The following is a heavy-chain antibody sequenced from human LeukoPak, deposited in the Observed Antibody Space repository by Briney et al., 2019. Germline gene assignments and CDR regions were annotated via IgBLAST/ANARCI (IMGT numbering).Heavy chain of an antibody. CDR2: IYPDDSDT. CDR1: GYSFTTYW. CDR3: ARQLDLDFDY. J-gene: IGHJ4*02. D-gene: IGHD1-7*01. V-gene: IGHV5-51*01. Sequence: GESLKISCKASGYSFTTYWIGWVRQMPGKGLEWMGIIYPDDSDTRYSPSLQGQVTISADKSISTAYLQWSSLKASDTAMYYCARQLDLDFDYWGQGTLVTVSS.